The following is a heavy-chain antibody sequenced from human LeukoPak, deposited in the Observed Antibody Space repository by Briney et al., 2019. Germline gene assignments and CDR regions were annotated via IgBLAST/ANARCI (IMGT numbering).Heavy chain of an antibody. V-gene: IGHV3-30-3*01. CDR3: ARDRYCSSTSCYSFDY. CDR2: ISYDGSNK. Sequence: GGSLRLSCAASGFTFSSYAMHWVRQAPGKGLEWVAVISYDGSNKYYADSVKGRFTISRENSKNTLYLQMNSLRAEDTAVYYCARDRYCSSTSCYSFDYWGQGTLVTVSS. J-gene: IGHJ4*02. CDR1: GFTFSSYA. D-gene: IGHD2-2*01.